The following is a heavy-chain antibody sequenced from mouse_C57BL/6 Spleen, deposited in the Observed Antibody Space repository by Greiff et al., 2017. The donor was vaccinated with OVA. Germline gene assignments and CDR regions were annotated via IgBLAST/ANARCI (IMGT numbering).Heavy chain of an antibody. CDR2: IDPETGGT. J-gene: IGHJ2*01. V-gene: IGHV1-15*01. CDR1: GYTFTDYE. CDR3: TRNHYGSSYLDY. D-gene: IGHD1-1*01. Sequence: QVQLKESGAELVRPGASVTLSCKASGYTFTDYEMHWVKQTPVHGLEWIGAIDPETGGTAYNQKFKGKAILTADKSSSTAYMELRSLTSEDSAVYYCTRNHYGSSYLDYWGQGTTLTVSS.